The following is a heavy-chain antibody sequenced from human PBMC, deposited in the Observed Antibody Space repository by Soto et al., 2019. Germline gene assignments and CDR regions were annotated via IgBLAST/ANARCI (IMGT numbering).Heavy chain of an antibody. V-gene: IGHV4-59*01. Sequence: SETLSLTCTVPGGSISSYYWSWIRQPPGKGLEWIGYIYYSGSTNYNPSLKSRVTISVDTSKNQFSLKLSSVTAADTAVYYCARVAYYDSSGYDAFDIWGQGTMVTVSS. J-gene: IGHJ3*02. CDR1: GGSISSYY. CDR2: IYYSGST. CDR3: ARVAYYDSSGYDAFDI. D-gene: IGHD3-22*01.